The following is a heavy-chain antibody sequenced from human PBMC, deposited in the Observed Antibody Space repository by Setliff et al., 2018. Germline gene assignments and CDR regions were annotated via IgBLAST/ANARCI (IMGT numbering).Heavy chain of an antibody. D-gene: IGHD5-12*01. CDR2: INHGGST. V-gene: IGHV4-34*01. Sequence: SETLSLTCAVYGGSFSGYYWSWIRQPPGKGLEWIGEINHGGSTNYNPSLKSRVTISVDTSKNQFSLKLSSVTAADTAVYYCARWRQRRDGYNKWVNYFDYWARERWSPSPQ. CDR1: GGSFSGYY. J-gene: IGHJ4*02. CDR3: ARWRQRRDGYNKWVNYFDY.